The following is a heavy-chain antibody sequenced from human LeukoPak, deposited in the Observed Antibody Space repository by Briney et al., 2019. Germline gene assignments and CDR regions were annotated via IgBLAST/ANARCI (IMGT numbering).Heavy chain of an antibody. CDR1: GGSISSYY. CDR3: GGVARTAMASYYYYMDV. D-gene: IGHD5-18*01. V-gene: IGHV4-34*01. Sequence: SETLSLTCTVSGGSISSYYWSWIRQPPGKGLEWIGEINHSGSTNYNPSLKSRVTISVDTSKNQFSLKLSSVTAADTAVYYCGGVARTAMASYYYYMDVWGKGTTVTVSS. CDR2: INHSGST. J-gene: IGHJ6*03.